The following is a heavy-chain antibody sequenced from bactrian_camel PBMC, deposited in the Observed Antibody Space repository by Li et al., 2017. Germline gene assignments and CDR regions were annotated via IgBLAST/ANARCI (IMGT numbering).Heavy chain of an antibody. V-gene: IGHV3S40*01. J-gene: IGHJ4*01. Sequence: VQLVESGGGLVQPGGSLRLSCAASGFTFSSYVMSWVRQAPGKGLEWVSGIRSGGGDTYYADSVKGRFTISRDDVRNTLYLQLNSLKTEDTAMYYCAKVLWGSYYWGQGTQVTFS. CDR1: GFTFSSYV. CDR2: IRSGGGDT. D-gene: IGHD5*01. CDR3: AKVLWGSYY.